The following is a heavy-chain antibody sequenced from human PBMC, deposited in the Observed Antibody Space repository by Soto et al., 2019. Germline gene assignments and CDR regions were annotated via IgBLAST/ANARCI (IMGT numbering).Heavy chain of an antibody. CDR3: AKGGDSSSWKNWFDP. V-gene: IGHV3-23*01. D-gene: IGHD6-13*01. CDR2: ISGSGSSI. Sequence: EVQLLESGGGLVQPGGSLRLSCAASGFTFSNYAMTWVRQAPGQGLEWVSGISGSGSSIYYADSVKGRFTISRDNSKNTLYLQRNSLRAEDTAVYYCAKGGDSSSWKNWFDPWGQGTLVTVSS. J-gene: IGHJ5*02. CDR1: GFTFSNYA.